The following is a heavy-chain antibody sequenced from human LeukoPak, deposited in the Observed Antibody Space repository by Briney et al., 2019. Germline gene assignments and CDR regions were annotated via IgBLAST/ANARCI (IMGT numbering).Heavy chain of an antibody. V-gene: IGHV4-59*01. CDR1: GGSISSYY. CDR3: ARDHGRFGTMWAFDI. Sequence: SETLSLTRTVSGGSISSYYWSWIRQPPGKGLEWIGYIYYSGSTNYNPSLKSRVTISVDTSKNQFSLKLSSVTAADTAVYYCARDHGRFGTMWAFDIWGQGTMVTVSS. CDR2: IYYSGST. J-gene: IGHJ3*02. D-gene: IGHD3-16*01.